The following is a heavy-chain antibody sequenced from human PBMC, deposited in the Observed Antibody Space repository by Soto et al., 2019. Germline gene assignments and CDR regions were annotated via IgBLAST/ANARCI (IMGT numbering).Heavy chain of an antibody. CDR1: GFTFGGYW. V-gene: IGHV3-7*03. J-gene: IGHJ4*01. CDR3: ARGRGAFYENSDFFDF. Sequence: EVQLAESGGGLVQRGGSLRLSCTASGFTFGGYWMTWVRQAPGMGLEWVADIKPDGRDKNYAASVAGRFIISRDNVKNSLNLQMYSLRIEDTAVYYCARGRGAFYENSDFFDFWGHGVLVTVSS. D-gene: IGHD3-22*01. CDR2: IKPDGRDK.